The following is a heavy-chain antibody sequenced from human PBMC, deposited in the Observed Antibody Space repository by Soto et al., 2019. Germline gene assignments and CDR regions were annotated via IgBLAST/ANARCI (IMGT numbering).Heavy chain of an antibody. CDR1: GGSISSGGYY. D-gene: IGHD3-3*01. J-gene: IGHJ4*02. CDR3: ARSTTIFGVVIPPFDY. Sequence: SETLSLTCTVSGGSISSGGYYWSWIRQHPGKGLEWIGYIYYSGSTYYNPSLKSRVTISVDTSKNQFSLKLSSVTAADTAVYYCARSTTIFGVVIPPFDYWGQGTLVTVPS. CDR2: IYYSGST. V-gene: IGHV4-31*03.